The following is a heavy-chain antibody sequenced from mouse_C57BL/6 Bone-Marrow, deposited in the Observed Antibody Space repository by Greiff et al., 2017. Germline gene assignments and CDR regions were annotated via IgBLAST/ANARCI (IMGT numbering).Heavy chain of an antibody. CDR2: IHPNSGST. CDR3: ARNSTGWYFDV. V-gene: IGHV1-64*01. Sequence: QVQLQQPGAELVKPGASVKLSCKASGYTFTSYWMHWVKQGPGQGLEWIGMIHPNSGSTNYNEKFKSKATLTVDKSSSTAYMQLSSLTSEDSAVYYCARNSTGWYFDVWGTGTTVTVSS. CDR1: GYTFTSYW. J-gene: IGHJ1*03. D-gene: IGHD1-1*01.